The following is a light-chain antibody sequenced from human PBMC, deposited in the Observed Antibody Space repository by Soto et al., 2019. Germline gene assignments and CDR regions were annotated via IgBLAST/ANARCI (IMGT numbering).Light chain of an antibody. CDR1: SSDVGSYNL. J-gene: IGLJ3*02. CDR3: CSYAGSSNWV. CDR2: EGS. Sequence: QSALTQPASVSGSPGQSITISCTGTSSDVGSYNLVSWYQQHPGKAPKLMIYEGSKRPSGVSNRFSGSKSGNTASLTISGLQAEDEADYYCCSYAGSSNWVFGGGTKLTVL. V-gene: IGLV2-23*01.